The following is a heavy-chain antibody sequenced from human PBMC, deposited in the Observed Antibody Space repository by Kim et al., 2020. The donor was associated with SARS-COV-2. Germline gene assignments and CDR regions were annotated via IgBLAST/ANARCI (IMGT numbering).Heavy chain of an antibody. D-gene: IGHD3-16*01. V-gene: IGHV3-30*18. CDR1: GFTFSTYG. CDR3: AKDQHYDSVWGTYLYGLDV. Sequence: GGSLRLSCAASGFTFSTYGMHWVRQSPGKGLEWVAGITYDGRSTYYGNSVKGRFTVSRDNSKNTLYLQMNSLRTEDTAVYYCAKDQHYDSVWGTYLYGLDVWGQGTTVTVP. J-gene: IGHJ6*01. CDR2: ITYDGRST.